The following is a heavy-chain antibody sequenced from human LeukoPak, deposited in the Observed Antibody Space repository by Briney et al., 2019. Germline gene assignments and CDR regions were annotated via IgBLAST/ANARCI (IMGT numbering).Heavy chain of an antibody. J-gene: IGHJ4*02. CDR1: GGSISNYY. CDR3: AGSDY. V-gene: IGHV4-59*01. Sequence: SETLSLTCTVSGGSISNYYWSWIRQPPGKGLEWIGYIYYSGGTNYNPSLNSRVTISVDTSKNQFSLKLSSVTAADTAVYYCAGSDYWGQGTLVTVSS. CDR2: IYYSGGT.